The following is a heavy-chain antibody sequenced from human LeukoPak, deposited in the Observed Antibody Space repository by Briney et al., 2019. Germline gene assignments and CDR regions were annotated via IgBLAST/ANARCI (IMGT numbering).Heavy chain of an antibody. Sequence: PGRSLRLSCAGSGFTFSSYWMHWVRQVPGKGLVWVSRINTDGSSTTYADSVKGRFTISRDNTENTLYLQMSSLRAEDTAVYYCAREWKKTGAFDHWGQGTLVTVSS. J-gene: IGHJ4*02. CDR3: AREWKKTGAFDH. D-gene: IGHD1-1*01. V-gene: IGHV3-74*01. CDR2: INTDGSST. CDR1: GFTFSSYW.